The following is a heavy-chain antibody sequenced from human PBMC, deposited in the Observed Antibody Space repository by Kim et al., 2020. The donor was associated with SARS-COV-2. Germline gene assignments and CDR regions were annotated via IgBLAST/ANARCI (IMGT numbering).Heavy chain of an antibody. CDR1: GFTFRSYW. CDR2: IKQDGSEK. J-gene: IGHJ1*01. V-gene: IGHV3-7*03. Sequence: GGSLRLSCAASGFTFRSYWMSWVRQAPGKGLEWVANIKQDGSEKYYVDSVKGRFTVSRDNAQNSLYLQMNSLRAEDTAMYYCAREYSGYDYGDFQHWGQG. D-gene: IGHD5-12*01. CDR3: AREYSGYDYGDFQH.